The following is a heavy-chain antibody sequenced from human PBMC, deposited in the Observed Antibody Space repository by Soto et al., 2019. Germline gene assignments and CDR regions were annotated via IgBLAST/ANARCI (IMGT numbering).Heavy chain of an antibody. D-gene: IGHD3-9*01. CDR3: ARGADVLRYFDWLLTVDAFDI. V-gene: IGHV1-46*03. J-gene: IGHJ3*02. CDR2: INPSGGST. Sequence: SCKASGYTFTSYYMHWVRQAPGQGLEWMGIINPSGGSTSYAQKFQGRVTMTRDTSTSTVYMELSSLRSEDTAVYYCARGADVLRYFDWLLTVDAFDIWGQGTMVTVSS. CDR1: GYTFTSYY.